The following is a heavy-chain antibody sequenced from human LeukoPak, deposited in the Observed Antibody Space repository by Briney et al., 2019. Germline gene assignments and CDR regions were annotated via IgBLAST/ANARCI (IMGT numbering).Heavy chain of an antibody. D-gene: IGHD3/OR15-3a*01. CDR3: ARGGGTRLLDWTLGPNDS. V-gene: IGHV1-2*02. CDR2: INPNTDYA. Sequence: RASVKVSRKTSGYSFTDYYIHWVRQAPGQGLEWIGWINPNTDYANYELNFHGRVTMTRDTSITTAYMELSRLKSDDTAIYYCARGGGTRLLDWTLGPNDSWGQGTLVTVSS. J-gene: IGHJ4*02. CDR1: GYSFTDYY.